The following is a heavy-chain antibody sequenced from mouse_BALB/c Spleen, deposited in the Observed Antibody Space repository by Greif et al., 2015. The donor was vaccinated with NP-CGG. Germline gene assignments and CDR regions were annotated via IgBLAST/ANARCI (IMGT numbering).Heavy chain of an antibody. CDR1: GFTFSSYG. V-gene: IGHV5-6*01. CDR2: ISSGGSYT. J-gene: IGHJ2*01. Sequence: EVQGVESGGDLVKPGGSLKLSCAASGFTFSSYGMSWVRQTPDKRLEWVATISSGGSYTYYPDSVKGRFTISRDNAKNTLYPQMSSLKSEDTAMYYCARQREFDYWGQGTTLTVSS. CDR3: ARQREFDY.